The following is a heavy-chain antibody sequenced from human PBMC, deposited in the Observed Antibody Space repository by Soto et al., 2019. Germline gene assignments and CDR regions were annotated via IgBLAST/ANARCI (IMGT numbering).Heavy chain of an antibody. CDR3: AKEGHYYDSSGYYMN. D-gene: IGHD3-22*01. V-gene: IGHV3-23*01. CDR1: GFAFSGYS. J-gene: IGHJ4*02. CDR2: ISGSGGST. Sequence: GGSLRLSCEAYGFAFSGYSMNWVRQAPGKGLEWVSAISGSGGSTYYADSVKGRFTISRDNSKNTLYLQMNSLRAEDTAVYYCAKEGHYYDSSGYYMNWGQGTLVTVSS.